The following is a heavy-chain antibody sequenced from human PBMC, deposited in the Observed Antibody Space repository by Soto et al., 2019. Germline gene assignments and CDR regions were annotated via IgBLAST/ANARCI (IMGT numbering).Heavy chain of an antibody. CDR3: AKSAVRLGELSLFDY. CDR2: ISGSGGST. V-gene: IGHV3-23*01. J-gene: IGHJ4*02. CDR1: GFSFESNG. D-gene: IGHD3-16*02. Sequence: GGSLRLSCAAFGFSFESNGMHWVRRAPGKGLEWVSAISGSGGSTYYADSVKGRFTISRDNSKNTLYLQMNSLRAEDTAVYYCAKSAVRLGELSLFDYWGQGTLVTVSS.